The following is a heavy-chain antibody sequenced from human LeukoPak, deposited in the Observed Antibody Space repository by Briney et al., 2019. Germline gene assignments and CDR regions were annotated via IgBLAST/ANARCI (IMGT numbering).Heavy chain of an antibody. Sequence: GGSLRLSCAASGFTFSRYSMNWVRQAPGKGLEWVSSITSSSYIYYADSLKGRFTISRDNAKNSLYLQMNSLRAEDTAVYYCARGSASRGGGSDFDYWGQGTLVTVSS. J-gene: IGHJ4*02. CDR2: ITSSSYI. CDR3: ARGSASRGGGSDFDY. D-gene: IGHD2-15*01. V-gene: IGHV3-21*01. CDR1: GFTFSRYS.